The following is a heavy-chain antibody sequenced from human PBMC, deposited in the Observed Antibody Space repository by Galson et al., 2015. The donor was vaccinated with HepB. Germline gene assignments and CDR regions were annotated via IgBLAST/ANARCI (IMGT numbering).Heavy chain of an antibody. D-gene: IGHD2-21*01. CDR1: GFTFSSYA. CDR3: AKDPNSSGAFDI. Sequence: SLRLSCAASGFTFSSYAMSWVRQAPGKGLEWVSAISGSGGSTYYADSVKGRFTISRDNSKNTLYLQMNSLRAEDTAVYYCAKDPNSSGAFDIWGQGTMVTVSS. CDR2: ISGSGGST. J-gene: IGHJ3*02. V-gene: IGHV3-23*01.